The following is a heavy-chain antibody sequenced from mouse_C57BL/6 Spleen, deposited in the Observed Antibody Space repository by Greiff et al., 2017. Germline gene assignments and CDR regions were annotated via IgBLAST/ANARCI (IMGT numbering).Heavy chain of an antibody. J-gene: IGHJ2*03. CDR3: TPITTGVEEGY. D-gene: IGHD1-1*01. Sequence: QVQLQQSGAELVRPGASVTLSCTASGYTFTDYEMHWVKQTPVHGLEWIGAIDPETGGTAYNQKFTGKAILTAAKSSCTAYMDLRTLTSEDSAVYYITPITTGVEEGYWGQGTSLTVSS. CDR2: IDPETGGT. CDR1: GYTFTDYE. V-gene: IGHV1-15*01.